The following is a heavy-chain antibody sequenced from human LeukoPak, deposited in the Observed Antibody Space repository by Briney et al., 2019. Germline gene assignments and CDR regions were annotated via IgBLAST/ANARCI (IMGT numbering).Heavy chain of an antibody. CDR3: ARGRLGYGSGSPLDC. V-gene: IGHV4-34*01. J-gene: IGHJ4*02. CDR2: INHSGST. Sequence: PSETLSLTCAVYGGSFSGYYWSWIRQPPGKGLEWIGEINHSGSTNYNPSLKSRVTISVDTSKNQFSLKLSSVTAADTAVYYCARGRLGYGSGSPLDCWGQGTPVTVSS. CDR1: GGSFSGYY. D-gene: IGHD3-10*01.